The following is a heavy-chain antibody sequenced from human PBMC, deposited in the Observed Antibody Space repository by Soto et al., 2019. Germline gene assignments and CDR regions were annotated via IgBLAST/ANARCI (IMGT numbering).Heavy chain of an antibody. CDR2: ISSNGGST. CDR1: GFTFSSYA. D-gene: IGHD3-3*01. CDR3: VKPGRFLEWYDGMDV. V-gene: IGHV3-64D*08. J-gene: IGHJ6*02. Sequence: GGSLRLSCSASGFTFSSYAMHWVRQAPGKGLEYVSAISSNGGSTYYADSVKGRFTISRDNSKNTLYLQMSSLRAEDTAVYYCVKPGRFLEWYDGMDVWGQGTTVTVSS.